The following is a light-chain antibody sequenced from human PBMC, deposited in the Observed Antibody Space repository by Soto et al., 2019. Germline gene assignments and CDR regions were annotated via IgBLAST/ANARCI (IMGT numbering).Light chain of an antibody. J-gene: IGKJ5*01. CDR2: GAS. V-gene: IGKV3-20*01. Sequence: EIVLTQSPGTLSLSPGERATLSCRASQSVRSSYLAWYQQKPGQAPRLLIYGASSRATGIPDRFSGSGSGTDFTLTISRLEPEDFAVYYCQQYGSSPFGQGTRLEIK. CDR1: QSVRSSY. CDR3: QQYGSSP.